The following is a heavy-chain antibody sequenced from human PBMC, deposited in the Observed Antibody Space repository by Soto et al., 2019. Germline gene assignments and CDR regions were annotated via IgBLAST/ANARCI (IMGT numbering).Heavy chain of an antibody. CDR1: GFTFSSYA. D-gene: IGHD3-10*01. Sequence: GGSLRLSCAASGFTFSSYAMSWVRQAPGKGLEWVSAISGSGGTTYYADSVKGRFTISRDNAKNTLYLQMNSLRAEDTAVYYCAKDSGGSGSYSMFDYWGQGTLVTVSS. CDR3: AKDSGGSGSYSMFDY. CDR2: ISGSGGTT. J-gene: IGHJ4*02. V-gene: IGHV3-23*01.